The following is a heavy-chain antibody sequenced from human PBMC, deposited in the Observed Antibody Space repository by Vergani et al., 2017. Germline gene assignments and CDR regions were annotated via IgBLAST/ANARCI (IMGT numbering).Heavy chain of an antibody. V-gene: IGHV3-23*01. J-gene: IGHJ6*03. CDR1: EVTFSNYA. CDR2: ISGSGVSA. D-gene: IGHD2/OR15-2a*01. CDR3: AKDLGGCNSISCSYYMDV. Sequence: EVQLLESGGGLVQPGGSLRLTCAASEVTFSNYAMNWVRQAPGKGLEWVSGISGSGVSAYYTDSVKGRFTISRDNSQNTVNLQMNSLRVDDTAVYYCAKDLGGCNSISCSYYMDVWGKGTTVTV.